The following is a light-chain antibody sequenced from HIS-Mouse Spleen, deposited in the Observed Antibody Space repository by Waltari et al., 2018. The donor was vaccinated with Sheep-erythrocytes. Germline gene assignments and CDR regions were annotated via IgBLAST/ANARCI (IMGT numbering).Light chain of an antibody. J-gene: IGLJ2*01. CDR3: SSYAGSNNFVV. CDR1: SSDVGGYNY. Sequence: QSALTQPPSASGSPGQSVTISCTGTSSDVGGYNYVSWYQQHPGKAPKLIIYEVSKLPSGVPDRFSGSKSGNTASLTVSGLQAEDEADYYCSSYAGSNNFVVFGGGTKLTVL. CDR2: EVS. V-gene: IGLV2-8*01.